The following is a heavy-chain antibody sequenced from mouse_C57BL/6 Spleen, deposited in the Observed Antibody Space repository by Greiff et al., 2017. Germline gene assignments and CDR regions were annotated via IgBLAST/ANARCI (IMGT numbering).Heavy chain of an antibody. J-gene: IGHJ4*01. CDR1: GYTFTSYG. CDR2: IYPRRGNT. CDR3: VNYYVSSYDMYY. D-gene: IGHD1-1*01. Sequence: QVQLQQSGAGLARPGDSVKLSCKASGYTFTSYGISWVKQRTGKGLEWIGEIYPRRGNTYYNEKFKGKATLTADNPSRTAYMDLRSLTYVDSAAYFFVNYYVSSYDMYYWGPGTSVTASS. V-gene: IGHV1-81*01.